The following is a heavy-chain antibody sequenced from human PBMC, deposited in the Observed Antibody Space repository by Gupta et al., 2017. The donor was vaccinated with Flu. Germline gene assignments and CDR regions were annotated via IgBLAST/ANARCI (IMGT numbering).Heavy chain of an antibody. CDR2: ISWDGGST. D-gene: IGHD2-2*02. V-gene: IGHV3-43*01. J-gene: IGHJ4*02. CDR1: GFTFDDYT. Sequence: EVQLVESGGVVVQPGGSLRLSCAASGFTFDDYTMHWVRQAPGKGLEWVSLISWDGGSTYYADSVKGRFTISRDNSKNSLYLQMNSLRTEDTALYYCAKGFCSSTSCYNYFDYWGQGTLVTVSS. CDR3: AKGFCSSTSCYNYFDY.